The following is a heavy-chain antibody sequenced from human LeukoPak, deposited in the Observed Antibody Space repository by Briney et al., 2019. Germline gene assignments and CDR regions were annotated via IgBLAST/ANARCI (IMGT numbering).Heavy chain of an antibody. Sequence: SVKVSCKASGGTFSSYAISWVRQAPGQGLEWMGGIIPIFGTANCAQKFQGRVTITADESTSTAYMELSSLRSEDTAVYYCARDSRRELLHAFDIWGQGTMVTVSS. CDR1: GGTFSSYA. V-gene: IGHV1-69*13. J-gene: IGHJ3*02. CDR2: IIPIFGTA. CDR3: ARDSRRELLHAFDI. D-gene: IGHD1-26*01.